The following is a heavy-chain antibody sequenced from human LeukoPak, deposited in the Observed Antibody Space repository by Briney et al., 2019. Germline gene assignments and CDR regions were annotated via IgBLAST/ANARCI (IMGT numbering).Heavy chain of an antibody. CDR2: IYYSGST. Sequence: PSETLSLTCTVSGGSISSSSYYWGWIRQPPGKGLEWIGSIYYSGSTYYNPSLKSRVTISVDTSKNQFSLKLSSVTAADTAVYYCARVVRGLITFGGVIPDAFDIWGQGTMVTVSS. CDR3: ARVVRGLITFGGVIPDAFDI. CDR1: GGSISSSSYY. D-gene: IGHD3-16*02. J-gene: IGHJ3*02. V-gene: IGHV4-39*01.